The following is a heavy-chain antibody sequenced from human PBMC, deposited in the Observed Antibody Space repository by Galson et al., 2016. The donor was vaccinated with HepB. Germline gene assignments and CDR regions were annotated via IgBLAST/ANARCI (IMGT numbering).Heavy chain of an antibody. Sequence: QSGAEVKKPGESLKISCKGSGYSFTFYWIGWVRQMPGKGLEWMRTIYSHDSETRYSPSFQGQVTISVDKSINTAYLQWSSLKAPDTAMYYCARHRMPTSLDCFDIWGQGTRVTVSS. CDR1: GYSFTFYW. CDR2: IYSHDSET. CDR3: ARHRMPTSLDCFDI. D-gene: IGHD2-21*01. V-gene: IGHV5-51*01. J-gene: IGHJ3*02.